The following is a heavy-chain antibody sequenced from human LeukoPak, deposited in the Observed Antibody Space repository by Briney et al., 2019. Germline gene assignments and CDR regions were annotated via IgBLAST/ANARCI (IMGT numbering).Heavy chain of an antibody. V-gene: IGHV4-59*01. J-gene: IGHJ4*02. CDR3: ARETGYSSGWYDY. Sequence: SGTLSLTCTVSGGSISSYYWSWIRQPPGKGLEWIGYIYYSGSTNYNPSLKSRVTISVDTSKNQFSLKLSSVTAADTAVYYCARETGYSSGWYDYWGQGTLVTVSS. CDR1: GGSISSYY. CDR2: IYYSGST. D-gene: IGHD6-19*01.